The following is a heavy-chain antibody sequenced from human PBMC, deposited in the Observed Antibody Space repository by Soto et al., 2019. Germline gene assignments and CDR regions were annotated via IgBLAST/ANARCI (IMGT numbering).Heavy chain of an antibody. CDR1: GFSLNTRAVG. V-gene: IGHV2-5*01. J-gene: IGHJ3*02. Sequence: KESGPTLVKPTQTLTLTCTFSGFSLNTRAVGVGWIRQPPGKALEWLALINWNDDERYSPSLKDRLTITKDTSRNNVVLTMTNVDPVDTATYYCAHRHDLGGFDIWGQGTTVTVSS. CDR2: INWNDDE. D-gene: IGHD2-15*01. CDR3: AHRHDLGGFDI.